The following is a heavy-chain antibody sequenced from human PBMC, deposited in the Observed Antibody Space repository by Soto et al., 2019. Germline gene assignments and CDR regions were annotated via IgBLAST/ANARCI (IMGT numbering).Heavy chain of an antibody. CDR1: GYTFTTYG. Sequence: QVQLVQSGTEVKKAGSAVKVSCKTSGYTFTTYGISWIRQAPGQGLEWIAWISVYNGDTNYAQNVQGRVTMTTDTLTTRAYLELRSLRSDDTAVYYCARVYCGGDCFSGGDFDYWGRGTLVTVSP. CDR3: ARVYCGGDCFSGGDFDY. D-gene: IGHD2-21*01. CDR2: ISVYNGDT. J-gene: IGHJ4*02. V-gene: IGHV1-18*01.